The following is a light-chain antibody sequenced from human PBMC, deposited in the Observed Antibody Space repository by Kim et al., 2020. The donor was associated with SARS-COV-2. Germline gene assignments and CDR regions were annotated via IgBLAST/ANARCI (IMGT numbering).Light chain of an antibody. V-gene: IGKV3-15*01. CDR2: GAS. CDR1: RSVSDN. J-gene: IGKJ1*01. Sequence: SFGESPTLSCRASRSVSDNLAWYQQKPGQAPRLLIYGASTRATGIPARFSGSGSGTEFTLTISSLQSEDSAVYYCQQYDDWPPWTFGQGTKVDIK. CDR3: QQYDDWPPWT.